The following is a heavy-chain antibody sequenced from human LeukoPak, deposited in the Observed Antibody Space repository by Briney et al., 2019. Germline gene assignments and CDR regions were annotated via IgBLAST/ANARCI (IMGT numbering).Heavy chain of an antibody. J-gene: IGHJ4*02. CDR1: GYSISSGYY. CDR3: ARDLRSPTDSSSWGRGPFFDY. D-gene: IGHD6-13*01. CDR2: IYHSGST. Sequence: SETLSLTCTVSGYSISSGYYWGWIRQPPGKGLEWIGSIYHSGSTYYNPSLKSRVTISVDTSKNQFSLQLNSVTPEDTAVYYCARDLRSPTDSSSWGRGPFFDYWGQGTLVTVSS. V-gene: IGHV4-38-2*02.